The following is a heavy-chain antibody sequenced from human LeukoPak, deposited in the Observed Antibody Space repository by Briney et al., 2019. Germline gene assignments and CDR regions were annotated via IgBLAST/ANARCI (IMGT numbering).Heavy chain of an antibody. CDR1: GGTFSSYA. CDR2: IIPIFGTA. CDR3: AREIATTVTYNWFDP. Sequence: EASVKVSCKASGGTFSSYAISWVRQAPGQGLEWMGGIIPIFGTANYAQKFQGRVTITTDESTSTAYMELSSLRPEDTAVYYCAREIATTVTYNWFDPWGQGTLVTVSS. V-gene: IGHV1-69*05. J-gene: IGHJ5*02. D-gene: IGHD4-17*01.